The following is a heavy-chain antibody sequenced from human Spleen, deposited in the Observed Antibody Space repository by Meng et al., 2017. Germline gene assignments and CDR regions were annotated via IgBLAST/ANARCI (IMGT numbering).Heavy chain of an antibody. D-gene: IGHD4-11*01. Sequence: ISWKVSGHAPVKHTQALTVPCAVPGFPLSTSAGGVAGIRQPPGEALVWLAGIYWNDGVRYSRTLKSWLTITKDTFKNSVVNTKNNIDLVKTAIYYWENSVKYCLQYWFDPWGQGTLVTVSS. V-gene: IGHV2-5*01. CDR3: ENSVKYCLQYWFDP. J-gene: IGHJ5*02. CDR1: GFPLSTSAGG. CDR2: IYWNDGV.